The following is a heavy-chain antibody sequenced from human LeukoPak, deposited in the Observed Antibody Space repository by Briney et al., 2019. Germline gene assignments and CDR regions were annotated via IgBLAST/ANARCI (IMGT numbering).Heavy chain of an antibody. Sequence: ASVKVSCKASGYTFNDYSINWVRQAPGQGLEWMGWINPNSGGTNYAQKFQGRVTMTRDTSISTAYMELSRLRSDDTAVYYCARARYCSTTSCYPFDYWGQGTLVTVSS. CDR1: GYTFNDYS. CDR2: INPNSGGT. D-gene: IGHD2-2*01. CDR3: ARARYCSTTSCYPFDY. J-gene: IGHJ4*02. V-gene: IGHV1-2*02.